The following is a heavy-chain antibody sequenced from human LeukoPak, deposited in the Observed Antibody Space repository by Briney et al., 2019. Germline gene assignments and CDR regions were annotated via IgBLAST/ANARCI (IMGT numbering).Heavy chain of an antibody. CDR3: ARQTTVTSRGAFDT. D-gene: IGHD4-17*01. V-gene: IGHV4-31*03. J-gene: IGHJ3*02. CDR2: IYYSGST. CDR1: GGSINSGGYY. Sequence: SETLSLTCTVSGGSINSGGYYWTWIRQHPGKGLEWIGNIYYSGSTYFNPSLKTRITISIDTSKNQFSLKLSSVTAADTAVYYCARQTTVTSRGAFDTWGQGTMVTVSS.